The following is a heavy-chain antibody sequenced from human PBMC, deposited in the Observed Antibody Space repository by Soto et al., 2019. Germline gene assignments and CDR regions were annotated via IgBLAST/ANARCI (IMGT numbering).Heavy chain of an antibody. CDR3: ARAHISSEGYYFDY. CDR1: GYSISSGYY. D-gene: IGHD6-6*01. CDR2: VYHSGST. V-gene: IGHV4-38-2*01. J-gene: IGHJ4*02. Sequence: SETLSLTCGVSGYSISSGYYWGWIRQPPGKGLEWIGSVYHSGSTYYNPSLKSRVTISVDTSKNQFSLKLSSVTAADTAVFYCARAHISSEGYYFDYWGQGTLVTVSS.